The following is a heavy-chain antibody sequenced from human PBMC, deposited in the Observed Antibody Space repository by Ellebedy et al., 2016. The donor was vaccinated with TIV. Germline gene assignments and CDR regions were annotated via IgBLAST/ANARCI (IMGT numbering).Heavy chain of an antibody. D-gene: IGHD4-17*01. CDR1: GFSFSSYW. V-gene: IGHV3-7*03. Sequence: GESLKISCAASGFSFSSYWMSWVRQVPGKGLEWVANIRQDGSDKYYVGSVKGRFTISRDNAKNSLFLQMNSLRADDTAVYYCATDGSYGDHLFPQHAFTTWGQGTMVSVSS. J-gene: IGHJ3*02. CDR3: ATDGSYGDHLFPQHAFTT. CDR2: IRQDGSDK.